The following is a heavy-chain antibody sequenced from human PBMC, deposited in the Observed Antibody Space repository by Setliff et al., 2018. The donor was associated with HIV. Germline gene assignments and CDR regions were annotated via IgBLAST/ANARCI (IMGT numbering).Heavy chain of an antibody. CDR3: ARVRSYGSAYDAFDV. D-gene: IGHD3-10*01. CDR1: GGSIGGYY. Sequence: SETLSLTCAVSGGSIGGYYWSWIRQPPGTGLEWLGCIYSGGSTNYNPSLESRVTISLDTSKNQFSLRLTSVTAADTAVYYCARVRSYGSAYDAFDVWGPGTMVTV. CDR2: IYSGGST. J-gene: IGHJ3*01. V-gene: IGHV4-4*08.